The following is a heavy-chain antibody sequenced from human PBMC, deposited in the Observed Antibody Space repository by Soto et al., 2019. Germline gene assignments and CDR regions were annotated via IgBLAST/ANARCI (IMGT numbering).Heavy chain of an antibody. J-gene: IGHJ4*02. V-gene: IGHV4-39*01. Sequence: QLQLQESGPGLVKPSETLSLTCTVSGGSISSSSYYWGWIRQPPGKGLEWIGSIHYSGTTYHNPSLKSRVSISVDTSKNQFSLRLSSVTAADTAVYYCARHGRLALAGTFYFDYWGQRTLVTVSS. CDR3: ARHGRLALAGTFYFDY. CDR1: GGSISSSSYY. CDR2: IHYSGTT. D-gene: IGHD1-1*01.